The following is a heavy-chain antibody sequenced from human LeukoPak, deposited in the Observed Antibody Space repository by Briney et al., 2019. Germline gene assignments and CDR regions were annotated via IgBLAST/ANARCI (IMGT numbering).Heavy chain of an antibody. CDR1: GGSISGHY. CDR2: IHYSGRP. Sequence: SETLSLTCTVSGGSISGHYWTWIRQPPGKGLEWIGQIHYSGRPDYNPSLKSRVTISGDTSKNQFSLKLTSVTAADTAVYYCARGRRAFDFWGQGTTVTVSS. V-gene: IGHV4-59*11. CDR3: ARGRRAFDF. J-gene: IGHJ3*01.